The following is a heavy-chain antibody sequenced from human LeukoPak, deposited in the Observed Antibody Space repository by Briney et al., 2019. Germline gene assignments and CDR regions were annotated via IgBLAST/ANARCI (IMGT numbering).Heavy chain of an antibody. J-gene: IGHJ5*02. D-gene: IGHD3-9*01. Sequence: AGGSLRLSCAASGFTFSSYSMNWVRQAPGKGLDWVSSISSSSSYIYYADSVKGRFTISRDNAKNSLYLQMNSLRAEDTAVYYCARDLSTDYDILTGQNWFDPWGQGTLVTVSS. CDR3: ARDLSTDYDILTGQNWFDP. CDR1: GFTFSSYS. V-gene: IGHV3-21*01. CDR2: ISSSSSYI.